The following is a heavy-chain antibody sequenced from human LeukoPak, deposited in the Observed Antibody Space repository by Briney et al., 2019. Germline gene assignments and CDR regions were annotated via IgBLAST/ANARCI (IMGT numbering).Heavy chain of an antibody. D-gene: IGHD3-16*01. V-gene: IGHV3-53*01. Sequence: GGSLRLSCAASGFTVSSNYMSWVRQAPGKGLEWVSVIYSGGSTYYADSVKGRFTISRDNSKNTLYLQMNSLRAEDTAVYYCAKTGDYVWGSYNYFDYWGQGTLVTVSS. J-gene: IGHJ4*02. CDR3: AKTGDYVWGSYNYFDY. CDR2: IYSGGST. CDR1: GFTVSSNY.